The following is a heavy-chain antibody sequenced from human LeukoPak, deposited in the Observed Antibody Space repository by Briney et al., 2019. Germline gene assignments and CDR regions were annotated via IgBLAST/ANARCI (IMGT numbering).Heavy chain of an antibody. Sequence: SETLSLTCAVYGVSFSGYYWSWIRQPPGKGLEWIGEINHSGSTNYNPSLKSRVTISVDTSKNQFSLKLSSVTAADTAVYYCARGGYYYYYGMDVWGQGTTVTVSS. CDR1: GVSFSGYY. CDR2: INHSGST. J-gene: IGHJ6*02. CDR3: ARGGYYYYYGMDV. V-gene: IGHV4-34*01.